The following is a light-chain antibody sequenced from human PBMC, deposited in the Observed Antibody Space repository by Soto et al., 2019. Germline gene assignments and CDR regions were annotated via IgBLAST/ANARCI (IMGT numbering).Light chain of an antibody. Sequence: QSALTQPRSVSGSPGQSVTISCTGRSSDVGAYNFASWYQHHPGAAPKLLIHDVNKRPPGVPDRFSASKSGNTASLTISGLQAEDEADYYCCSYAGEYKYVFGSGTKLTVL. CDR3: CSYAGEYKYV. CDR2: DVN. J-gene: IGLJ1*01. CDR1: SSDVGAYNF. V-gene: IGLV2-11*01.